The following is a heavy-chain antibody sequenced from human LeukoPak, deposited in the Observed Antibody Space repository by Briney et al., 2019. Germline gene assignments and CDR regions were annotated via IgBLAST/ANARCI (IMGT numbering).Heavy chain of an antibody. CDR2: IFTIGST. J-gene: IGHJ4*02. CDR3: ARSLYAPEYSSGWYDY. CDR1: GGSTSRYY. D-gene: IGHD6-19*01. Sequence: SETPSLSPTQPGGSTSRYYRSWIRHPLREGLEWVWRIFTIGSTNYHPSLKSRVTMSVDTSKNQFSLKLSSVTAADTAVYYCARSLYAPEYSSGWYDYWGQGTLVTVSS. V-gene: IGHV4-4*07.